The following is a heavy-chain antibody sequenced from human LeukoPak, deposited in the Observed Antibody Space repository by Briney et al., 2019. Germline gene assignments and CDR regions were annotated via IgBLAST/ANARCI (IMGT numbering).Heavy chain of an antibody. D-gene: IGHD4-17*01. Sequence: GGSLRLSCAASGFTFSSYGMHWVRQAPGKGLEWVAVIWYDGSNKYYADSVKGRFTISRDNSKNTLYLQMNSLRAEDTAVYYCARDHSDYGDYDNGGNWFDPWGQGTLVTVSS. J-gene: IGHJ5*02. V-gene: IGHV3-33*01. CDR1: GFTFSSYG. CDR3: ARDHSDYGDYDNGGNWFDP. CDR2: IWYDGSNK.